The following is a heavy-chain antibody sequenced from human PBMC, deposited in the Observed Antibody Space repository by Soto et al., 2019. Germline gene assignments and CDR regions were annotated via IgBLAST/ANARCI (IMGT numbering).Heavy chain of an antibody. CDR1: GYNFAGYW. J-gene: IGHJ4*02. D-gene: IGHD3-3*01. CDR3: ARGGVSTRTFDY. V-gene: IGHV5-51*01. CDR2: IYPSDSDT. Sequence: XASLKSSCKGCGYNFAGYWIAWVRQMPGKGLELMGIIYPSDSDTRYRPSFQGQVTISADKSISSAYLQWSSLRASDTAMYYCARGGVSTRTFDYWGQGTPVTVSS.